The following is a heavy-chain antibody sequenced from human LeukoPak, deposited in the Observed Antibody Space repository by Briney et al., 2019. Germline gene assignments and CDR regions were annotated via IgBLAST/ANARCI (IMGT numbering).Heavy chain of an antibody. V-gene: IGHV4-61*08. CDR2: IYYSGST. CDR1: GGSVSSGGYH. D-gene: IGHD1-1*01. CDR3: ARGRTDYYYYHGMDV. Sequence: SEALSLTCTVSGGSVSSGGYHWSWIRQPPGKGLEWIGYIYYSGSTKYNPSLKSRVTISVDTSKNQFSLKVSSVTAADTAVYYCARGRTDYYYYHGMDVWGQGTTVTVSS. J-gene: IGHJ6*02.